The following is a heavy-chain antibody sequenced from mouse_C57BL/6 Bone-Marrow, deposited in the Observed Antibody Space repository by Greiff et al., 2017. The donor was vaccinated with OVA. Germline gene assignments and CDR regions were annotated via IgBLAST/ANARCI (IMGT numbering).Heavy chain of an antibody. CDR1: GYTFTDYE. V-gene: IGHV1-15*01. J-gene: IGHJ2*01. CDR2: IDPETGGT. Sequence: VQLQQSGAELVRPGASVTLSCKASGYTFTDYEMHWVKQTPVHGLEWIGAIDPETGGTAYNQKFKGKAILTADKSSSTAYMELRSLTSEDSAVYYFTGSYSNYGDFDYWGQGTTLTVSS. CDR3: TGSYSNYGDFDY. D-gene: IGHD2-5*01.